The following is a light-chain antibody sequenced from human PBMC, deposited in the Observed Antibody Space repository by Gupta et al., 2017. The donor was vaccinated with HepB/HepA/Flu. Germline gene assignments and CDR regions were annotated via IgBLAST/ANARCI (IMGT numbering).Light chain of an antibody. J-gene: IGLJ3*02. Sequence: FKLSQSHSVSESPGKTVTISCTRSSGSIASNYVQWYQQRSGSVPTAVIYEDLQRASGVPDRFSGSMASSSNSVYITISRLETDDDSYCDCQYCDRTNHWVFGGGTKLTVL. V-gene: IGLV6-57*03. CDR3: QYCDRTNHWV. CDR1: SGSIASNY. CDR2: EDL.